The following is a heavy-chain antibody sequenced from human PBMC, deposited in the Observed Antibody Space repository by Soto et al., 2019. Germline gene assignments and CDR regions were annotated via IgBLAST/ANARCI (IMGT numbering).Heavy chain of an antibody. CDR1: GFSFSISP. Sequence: QVQLVESGGGVVQPGRSLRLSCAASGFSFSISPMHWVRQAPGKGPEGVALISYDGTNKFYADSVKGRFTISRDNSKSTLYLQVDSLRPEDAAVYYCARHPKTSGGQHWAFNYFDSWGQGTLVTVSS. D-gene: IGHD7-27*01. CDR3: ARHPKTSGGQHWAFNYFDS. V-gene: IGHV3-30-3*01. CDR2: ISYDGTNK. J-gene: IGHJ4*02.